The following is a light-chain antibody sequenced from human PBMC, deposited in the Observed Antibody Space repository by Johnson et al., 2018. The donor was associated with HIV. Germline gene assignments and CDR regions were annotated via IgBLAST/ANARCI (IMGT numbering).Light chain of an antibody. V-gene: IGLV1-51*02. Sequence: QSVLTQPPSVSAAPGQKVTISCSGSSSNIGNNYVSWYQQLPGTAPKLLIYENNKRPSGIPDRFSGSKSGTSATLGITGLQTGEEADYYCGTWDSSLSGVFGTGTKVTVL. CDR2: ENN. CDR1: SSNIGNNY. J-gene: IGLJ1*01. CDR3: GTWDSSLSGV.